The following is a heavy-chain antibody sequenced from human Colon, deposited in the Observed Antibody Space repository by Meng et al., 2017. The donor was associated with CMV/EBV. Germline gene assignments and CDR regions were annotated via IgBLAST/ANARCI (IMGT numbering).Heavy chain of an antibody. J-gene: IGHJ4*02. Sequence: LSLTCAASGFSFSDHAMGWVRQAPGKGLDWVSAITGRSTDTFYADSVKGRFTIFRDNSNNTLYLQMSGLRAADTAVYYCARESGYGFLGSNYFDSWGQGALVTVSS. V-gene: IGHV3-23*01. CDR3: ARESGYGFLGSNYFDS. CDR1: GFSFSDHA. D-gene: IGHD3-9*01. CDR2: ITGRSTDT.